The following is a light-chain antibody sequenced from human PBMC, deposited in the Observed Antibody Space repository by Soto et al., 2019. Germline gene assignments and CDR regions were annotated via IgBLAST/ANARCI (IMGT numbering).Light chain of an antibody. V-gene: IGKV1-5*01. CDR2: DAS. CDR1: QSIGNW. CDR3: QQYNSYWT. J-gene: IGKJ1*01. Sequence: DIQITQSPSTLSASVGDRVTITCRASQSIGNWLAWCQQKPGEAPKLLIYDASILESGVPSRFSGSGSGTEFTLTIKSLQPDDYATYYCQQYNSYWTFGQGTKVDIK.